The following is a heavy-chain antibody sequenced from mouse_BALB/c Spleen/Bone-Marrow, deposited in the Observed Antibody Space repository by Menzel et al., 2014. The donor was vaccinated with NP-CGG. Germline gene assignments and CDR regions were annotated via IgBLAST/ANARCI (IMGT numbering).Heavy chain of an antibody. CDR2: ISFSGGT. J-gene: IGHJ2*01. V-gene: IGHV3-2*02. CDR3: SRGAFYFDF. CDR1: GYSITSDYA. Sequence: EVKLVESGPGLVKPSQSLSLTCTVTGYSITSDYAWNWIRQFPGNKLEWLGYISFSGGTTYNPSFESRISITRDTSKNQFFLQLNSVTTEDTATYYYSRGAFYFDFWGHGTTLTVSS.